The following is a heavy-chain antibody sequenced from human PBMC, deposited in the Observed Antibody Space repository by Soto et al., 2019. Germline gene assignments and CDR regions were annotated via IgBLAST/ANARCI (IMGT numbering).Heavy chain of an antibody. CDR2: ISSSSSTI. V-gene: IGHV3-48*04. J-gene: IGHJ3*02. Sequence: GVSLRLSCAASGFTFSSYSMNWVRQAPGKGLEWVSYISSSSSTIYYADSVKGRFTISRDNAKNSLYLQMNSLRAEDTAVYYCARDRDYGSGSYAFDIWGQGTMVTVSS. D-gene: IGHD3-10*01. CDR3: ARDRDYGSGSYAFDI. CDR1: GFTFSSYS.